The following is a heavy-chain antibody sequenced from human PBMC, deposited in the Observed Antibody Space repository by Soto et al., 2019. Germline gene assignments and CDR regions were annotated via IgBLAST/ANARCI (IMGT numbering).Heavy chain of an antibody. V-gene: IGHV1-69*13. Sequence: SVKVSCKASGGTFSSYAISWVRQAPGQGLEWMGGIIPIFGTANYAQKFQGRVTITADESTSTAYMELSSLRSEDAAVYYCARAGHIVVVPAAPTYYYYGMDVWGQGTTVTVSS. J-gene: IGHJ6*02. CDR2: IIPIFGTA. D-gene: IGHD2-2*01. CDR3: ARAGHIVVVPAAPTYYYYGMDV. CDR1: GGTFSSYA.